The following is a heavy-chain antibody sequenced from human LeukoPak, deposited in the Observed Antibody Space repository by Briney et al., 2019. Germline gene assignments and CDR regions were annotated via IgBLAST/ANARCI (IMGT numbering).Heavy chain of an antibody. V-gene: IGHV4-4*09. D-gene: IGHD1-26*01. J-gene: IGHJ6*03. CDR3: ARRGGSYYPPSYYYYYMDV. CDR1: GGSISSYY. Sequence: SETLSLTCTVSGGSISSYYWSWIRQPPGKGLEWIGYIYTSGSTNYNLSPKSRVTISVDTSKNQFSLKLSSVTAADTAVYYCARRGGSYYPPSYYYYYMDVWGKGTTVTVSS. CDR2: IYTSGST.